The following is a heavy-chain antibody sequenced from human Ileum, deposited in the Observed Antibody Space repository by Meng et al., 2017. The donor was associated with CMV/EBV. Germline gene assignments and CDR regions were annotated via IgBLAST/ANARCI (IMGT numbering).Heavy chain of an antibody. J-gene: IGHJ4*02. CDR1: GFTFSNYA. CDR3: AKELTGAGAGVLTY. Sequence: KLWASGGGFIQPGGSLRLSCEASGFTFSNYAMSWVRQAPGKGLEWVSAIVGDGDGTYYADSIKGRFTISRDNSKNTLYLQMNSLRAEDTAVYYCAKELTGAGAGVLTYWGQGNLVTVSS. V-gene: IGHV3-23*01. D-gene: IGHD4/OR15-4a*01. CDR2: IVGDGDGT.